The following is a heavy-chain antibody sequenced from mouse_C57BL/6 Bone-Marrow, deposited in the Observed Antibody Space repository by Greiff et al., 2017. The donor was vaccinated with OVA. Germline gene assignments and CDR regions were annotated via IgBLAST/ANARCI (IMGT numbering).Heavy chain of an antibody. Sequence: DVKLQESGGGLVQPGGSLKLSCAASGFTFSDYGMAWVRQAPRKGPEWVAFISNLAYSIYYADTVTGRFTISRENAKNTLYLEMSSLRSEDTAMYYCARQDYYGSGYFDYWGQGTTLTVSS. CDR1: GFTFSDYG. V-gene: IGHV5-15*01. D-gene: IGHD1-1*01. CDR2: ISNLAYSI. CDR3: ARQDYYGSGYFDY. J-gene: IGHJ2*01.